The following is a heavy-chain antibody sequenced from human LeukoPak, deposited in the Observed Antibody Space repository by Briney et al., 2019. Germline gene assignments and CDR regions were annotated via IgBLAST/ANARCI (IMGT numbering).Heavy chain of an antibody. V-gene: IGHV3-23*01. Sequence: PGGSLRLSCAASGFTFSSYAMSWVRQAPGKGLEWVSTITDSGGGPYYADSVKGRFTISRDNSKKILYLQMNSLRAEDTAVYYCAKDLGSGYGGTLIDNWGQGTLVTVSS. CDR2: ITDSGGGP. J-gene: IGHJ4*02. CDR1: GFTFSSYA. CDR3: AKDLGSGYGGTLIDN. D-gene: IGHD4-23*01.